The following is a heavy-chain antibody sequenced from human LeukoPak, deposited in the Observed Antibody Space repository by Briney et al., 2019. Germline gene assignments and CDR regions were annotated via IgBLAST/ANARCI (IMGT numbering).Heavy chain of an antibody. CDR3: AKGDPDSGSYRQVDF. V-gene: IGHV3-23*01. Sequence: GGSLRLSCAASGFTFSSYAMSWVRQAPGKGLEWVSAISGSGGSTCYADSVKGRFTISRDNSKNTLYLQMNSLRAEDTAVYYCAKGDPDSGSYRQVDFWGQGTLVTVSS. D-gene: IGHD1-26*01. CDR1: GFTFSSYA. CDR2: ISGSGGST. J-gene: IGHJ4*02.